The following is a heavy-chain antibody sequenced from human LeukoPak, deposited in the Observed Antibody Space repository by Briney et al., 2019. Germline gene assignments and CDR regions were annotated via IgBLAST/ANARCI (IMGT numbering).Heavy chain of an antibody. V-gene: IGHV5-51*01. CDR3: ARKPYSSSPYYYGMDV. J-gene: IGHJ6*02. Sequence: GESLKISCKGSGYSFTSYRIGWVRQMPGKGLEWMGIIYPGDSDTRYSPSFQGQVTISADKSISTAYPQWSSLKASDTAMYYCARKPYSSSPYYYGMDVWGQGTTVTVSS. CDR1: GYSFTSYR. D-gene: IGHD6-13*01. CDR2: IYPGDSDT.